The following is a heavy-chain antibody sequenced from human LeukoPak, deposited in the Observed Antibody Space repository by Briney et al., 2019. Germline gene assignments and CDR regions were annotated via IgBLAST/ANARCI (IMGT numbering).Heavy chain of an antibody. Sequence: SVKVSCKASGGTFSSYAISWVRQAPGQGLEWMGGIIPIFGTANYAQKFQGRVTITADESTSTAYMELSSLRSEDTAVYHCAKDQRSGEYDYGWGPFDMWGQGTMVTVSS. CDR1: GGTFSSYA. CDR2: IIPIFGTA. CDR3: AKDQRSGEYDYGWGPFDM. J-gene: IGHJ3*02. D-gene: IGHD3-16*01. V-gene: IGHV1-69*13.